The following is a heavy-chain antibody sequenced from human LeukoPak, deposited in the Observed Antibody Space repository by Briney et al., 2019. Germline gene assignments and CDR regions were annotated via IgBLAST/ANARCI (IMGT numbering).Heavy chain of an antibody. Sequence: ASVKVSCKASGYTFTAYYMHWVRQAPGQGLEWMGWITPNSGGTNYAQKFQGRVTMTTDTSTSTTYMELRSLRSDDTAVYYCARDGTTTVTTPYYYYYMDVWGKGTTVTVSS. CDR1: GYTFTAYY. D-gene: IGHD4-17*01. J-gene: IGHJ6*03. CDR2: ITPNSGGT. V-gene: IGHV1-2*02. CDR3: ARDGTTTVTTPYYYYYMDV.